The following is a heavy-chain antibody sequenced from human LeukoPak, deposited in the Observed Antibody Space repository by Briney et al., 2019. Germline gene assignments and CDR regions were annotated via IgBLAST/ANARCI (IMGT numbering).Heavy chain of an antibody. CDR1: GFTFSSYW. CDR3: ARETSTGFDY. CDR2: INFDGSRT. Sequence: GGSLRLSCAASGFTFSSYWMHWVRQAPGKGLVWVSRINFDGSRTTYADSVKGRFTFSRDNAKNMLYLQMNSLRAEDTAVYYCARETSTGFDYWGQGTLVTVSS. V-gene: IGHV3-74*03. J-gene: IGHJ4*02. D-gene: IGHD4-11*01.